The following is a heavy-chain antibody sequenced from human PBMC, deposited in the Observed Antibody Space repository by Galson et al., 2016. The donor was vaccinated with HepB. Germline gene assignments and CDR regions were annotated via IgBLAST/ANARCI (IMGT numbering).Heavy chain of an antibody. CDR1: GFTFSSYW. CDR2: IHSGGST. Sequence: SLRLSCAASGFTFSSYWMHWVRQVQGKGLMWLSVIHSGGSTYYADSVEGRFTISRDNSKNTLFHQMNSLRAEDTAVYYCATDRGYQRFFDYWGQGILVSVSS. V-gene: IGHV3-66*01. D-gene: IGHD5-18*01. J-gene: IGHJ4*02. CDR3: ATDRGYQRFFDY.